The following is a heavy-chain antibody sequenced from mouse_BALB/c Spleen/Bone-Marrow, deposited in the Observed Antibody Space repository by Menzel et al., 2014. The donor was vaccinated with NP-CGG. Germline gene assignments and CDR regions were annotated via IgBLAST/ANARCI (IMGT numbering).Heavy chain of an antibody. D-gene: IGHD2-10*01. CDR2: IDPANGNT. Sequence: VQLHQSGAELVKPGASVKLSCTASGFNIKDTYMHWVKQRPEQGLEWIGRIDPANGNTKYDPKFQGKATITADTSSNTAYLQLSSLTSEDTAVYYCASSAYSWGQGTLVTVSA. CDR3: ASSAYS. V-gene: IGHV14-3*02. CDR1: GFNIKDTY. J-gene: IGHJ3*01.